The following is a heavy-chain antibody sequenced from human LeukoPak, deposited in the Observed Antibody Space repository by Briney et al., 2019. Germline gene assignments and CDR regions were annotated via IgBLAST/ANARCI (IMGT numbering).Heavy chain of an antibody. Sequence: GGSLRLSCAASGFTVSSNYMSWVRQAPGKGLEWGSVIYSGGSTHYADSVKGRFTISRDNSKNTLYLQMNSLRAEDTAVYYCARPGGYYGSGSYLDYWGQGTLVTVSS. CDR1: GFTVSSNY. CDR3: ARPGGYYGSGSYLDY. V-gene: IGHV3-53*01. D-gene: IGHD3-10*01. CDR2: IYSGGST. J-gene: IGHJ4*02.